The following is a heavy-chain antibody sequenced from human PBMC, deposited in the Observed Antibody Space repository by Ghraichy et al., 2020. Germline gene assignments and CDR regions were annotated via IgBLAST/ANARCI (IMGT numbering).Heavy chain of an antibody. CDR3: ARGSSGWYSLQH. J-gene: IGHJ1*01. Sequence: ASVKVSCKASGYSFTTYYMHWVRQAPGQGLEWMGIINPNGGGTTYAQRFKGRVTVTRETSTSTVYTELSSLTSEDTAVYYCARGSSGWYSLQHWGQGTLVTVSS. V-gene: IGHV1-46*01. D-gene: IGHD6-19*01. CDR1: GYSFTTYY. CDR2: INPNGGGT.